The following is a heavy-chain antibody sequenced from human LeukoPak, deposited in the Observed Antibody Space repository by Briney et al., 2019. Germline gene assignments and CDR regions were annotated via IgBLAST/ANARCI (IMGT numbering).Heavy chain of an antibody. D-gene: IGHD6-13*01. CDR3: ARDTAAAGTHYFDY. Sequence: PGGSLRLSCAASGFTFSSYAMHWVRQAPGKGLEWVAVISYDGSNKYYADSVKGRFTISRDNSKNTLYLQMNSLRAEDTAVYYCARDTAAAGTHYFDYWGQGTLVTVSS. V-gene: IGHV3-30-3*01. CDR1: GFTFSSYA. CDR2: ISYDGSNK. J-gene: IGHJ4*02.